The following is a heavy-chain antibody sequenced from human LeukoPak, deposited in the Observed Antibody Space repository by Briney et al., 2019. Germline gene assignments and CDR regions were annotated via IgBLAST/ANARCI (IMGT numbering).Heavy chain of an antibody. CDR2: ISGSGGST. CDR1: GFTFSSYG. Sequence: PGGSLRLSCAASGFTFSSYGMSWVRQAPGKGLEWVSAISGSGGSTYYADSVKGRFTISRDNSKNTLYLQMNSLRAEDTAVYYCAKPPYYYDSSGYYVYFDYWGQGTLVTVSS. V-gene: IGHV3-23*01. J-gene: IGHJ4*02. CDR3: AKPPYYYDSSGYYVYFDY. D-gene: IGHD3-22*01.